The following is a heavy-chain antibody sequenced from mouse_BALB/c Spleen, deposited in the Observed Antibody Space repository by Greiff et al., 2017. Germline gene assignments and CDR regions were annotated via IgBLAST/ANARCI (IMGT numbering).Heavy chain of an antibody. V-gene: IGHV1-7*01. CDR3: ASRDPLRALAY. J-gene: IGHJ3*01. CDR1: GYTFTSYW. D-gene: IGHD1-2*01. CDR2: INPSTGYT. Sequence: QVHVKQSGAELAKPGASVKMSCKASGYTFTSYWMHWVKQRPGQGLEWIGYINPSTGYTEYNQKFKDKATLTADKSSSTAYMQLSSLTSEDSAVYYCASRDPLRALAYWGQGTLVTVSA.